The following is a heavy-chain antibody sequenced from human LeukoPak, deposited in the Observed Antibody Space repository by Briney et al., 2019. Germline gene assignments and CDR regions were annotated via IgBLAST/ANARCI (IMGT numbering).Heavy chain of an antibody. Sequence: GGSLRLSCAASGFTFSNYAMSWVRQAPGKGLEWVSVISGSGVYTYYTDSVKGRFTISRDNSKNTLYLQMNSLRAEDTAVYYCAKDGPSGSGATFDIWGLGTMVTVSS. CDR2: ISGSGVYT. D-gene: IGHD6-19*01. CDR1: GFTFSNYA. J-gene: IGHJ3*02. V-gene: IGHV3-23*01. CDR3: AKDGPSGSGATFDI.